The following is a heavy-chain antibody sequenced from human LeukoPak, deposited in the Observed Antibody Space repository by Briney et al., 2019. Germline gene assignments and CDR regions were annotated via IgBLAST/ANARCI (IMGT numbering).Heavy chain of an antibody. CDR3: ASMAAYSYARSNWFDP. CDR2: IYSGGST. Sequence: GASLRLSCAASGTTVSSNYMSWVRQAPGKGLEWVSVIYSGGSTYYADTVKGRFTISRDNSKNTLYLQMNSLRAEDTAVYYCASMAAYSYARSNWFDPWGQGTLVTVSS. D-gene: IGHD5-18*01. CDR1: GTTVSSNY. V-gene: IGHV3-66*01. J-gene: IGHJ5*02.